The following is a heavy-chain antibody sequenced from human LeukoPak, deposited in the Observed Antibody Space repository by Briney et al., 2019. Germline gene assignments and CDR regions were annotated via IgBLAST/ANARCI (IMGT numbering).Heavy chain of an antibody. J-gene: IGHJ4*02. V-gene: IGHV3-23*01. D-gene: IGHD2-15*01. CDR1: GFTFSSYA. Sequence: GGSLRLSCAASGFTFSSYAMSWVRQAPGKGLEWVSATSGSGGSTYYADSVKGRFTISRDNSKNTLYLQMNSLRAEDTAVYYCATTPDIVVVVAATSDYWGQGTLVTVSS. CDR2: TSGSGGST. CDR3: ATTPDIVVVVAATSDY.